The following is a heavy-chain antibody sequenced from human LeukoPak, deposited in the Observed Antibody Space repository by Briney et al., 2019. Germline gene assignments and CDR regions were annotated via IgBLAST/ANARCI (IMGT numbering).Heavy chain of an antibody. D-gene: IGHD4/OR15-4a*01. J-gene: IGHJ3*02. CDR2: MNPNSGNT. CDR3: ARPDSGGKSGAFDI. V-gene: IGHV1-8*01. Sequence: ASVKVSCKASGYTFTSYDINWVRQATGQGLEWMGWMNPNSGNTGYAQKFQGRVTMTRNTSISTAYMELSSLRSEDTAVCYCARPDSGGKSGAFDIWGQGTMVTVSS. CDR1: GYTFTSYD.